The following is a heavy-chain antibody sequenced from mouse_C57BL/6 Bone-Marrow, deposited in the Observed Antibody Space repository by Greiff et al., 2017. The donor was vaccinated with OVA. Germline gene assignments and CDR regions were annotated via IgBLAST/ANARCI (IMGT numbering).Heavy chain of an antibody. D-gene: IGHD1-1*01. V-gene: IGHV3-6*01. CDR3: ARAFIGDYFDY. CDR2: ISYDGSN. Sequence: EVQLQESGPGLVKPSQSLSLTCSVTGYSITSGYYWNWIRQFPGNKLEWMGYISYDGSNNYNPSLKNRISITRDTSKNQFFLKLNSVTTEDTATYYCARAFIGDYFDYWGQGTTLTVSS. J-gene: IGHJ2*01. CDR1: GYSITSGYY.